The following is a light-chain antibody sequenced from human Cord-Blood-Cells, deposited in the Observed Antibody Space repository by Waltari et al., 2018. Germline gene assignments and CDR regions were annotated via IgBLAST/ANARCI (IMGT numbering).Light chain of an antibody. CDR2: DVS. V-gene: IGLV2-14*01. J-gene: IGLJ1*01. Sequence: QSALTQPAPVSGSPGQSLPTSCTGTSSDVVGNNYVHWYQQHPGKAPKLMIYDVSNRPSGVSNRFSGSKSGNTVSLTISGLQAEDEADYYCSSYTSSSTYVFGTGTKVTVL. CDR1: SSDVVGNNY. CDR3: SSYTSSSTYV.